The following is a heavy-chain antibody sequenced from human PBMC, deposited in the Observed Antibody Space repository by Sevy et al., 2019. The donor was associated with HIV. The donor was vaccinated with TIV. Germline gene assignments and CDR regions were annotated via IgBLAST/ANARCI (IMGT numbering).Heavy chain of an antibody. V-gene: IGHV3-30-3*01. Sequence: GGSLRLSCAASGFTFSYFSMHWVRQAPGKGLEWVATRSYDGSNEHYADSVKGRFTISRDNSKNALYLQMNSLRAEDTAVYSCALERLSSDVAEYFENWGQGTLVTVSS. CDR3: ALERLSSDVAEYFEN. D-gene: IGHD1-1*01. CDR1: GFTFSYFS. J-gene: IGHJ1*01. CDR2: RSYDGSNE.